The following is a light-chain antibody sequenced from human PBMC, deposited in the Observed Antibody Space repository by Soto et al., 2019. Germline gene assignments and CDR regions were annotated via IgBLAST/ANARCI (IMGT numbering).Light chain of an antibody. Sequence: EIVLTQSPGTLSLSPGERATLSCRASQSVSSSYLAWYQQKPGQSPRLLIFGASSRATGTPDRFSGSWSGTDFTLTISRLEPEDFAVYYCQQHDTSPRTFGQGTKVEIK. J-gene: IGKJ1*01. CDR2: GAS. CDR1: QSVSSSY. V-gene: IGKV3-20*01. CDR3: QQHDTSPRT.